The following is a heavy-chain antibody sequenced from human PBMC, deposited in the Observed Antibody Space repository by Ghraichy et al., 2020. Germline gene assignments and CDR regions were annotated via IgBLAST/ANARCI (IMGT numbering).Heavy chain of an antibody. V-gene: IGHV1-46*01. CDR3: ARDPQNDYGDYLKYYFDY. D-gene: IGHD4-17*01. CDR2: INPIGGST. CDR1: GYTFTSYY. Sequence: ASVKVSCKASGYTFTSYYMHWVRQAPGQGLEWMGIINPIGGSTSYAQKFQGRVTMTRDTSTSTVYMELSSLRSEDTAVYYCARDPQNDYGDYLKYYFDYWGQGTLVTVSS. J-gene: IGHJ4*02.